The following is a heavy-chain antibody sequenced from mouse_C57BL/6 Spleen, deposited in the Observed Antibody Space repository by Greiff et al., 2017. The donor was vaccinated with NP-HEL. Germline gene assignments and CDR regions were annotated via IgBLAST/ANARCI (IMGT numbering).Heavy chain of an antibody. CDR2: IYPGSGNT. V-gene: IGHV1-76*01. CDR1: GYTFTDYY. CDR3: ARKGGYYFDY. Sequence: VQLQQSGAELVRPGASVKLSCKASGYTFTDYYINWVKQRPGQGLEWIARIYPGSGNTYYNEKFKGKATLTAEQSSSTAYMQLSSLTSEDSAVYFCARKGGYYFDYWGQGTTLTVSS. J-gene: IGHJ2*01.